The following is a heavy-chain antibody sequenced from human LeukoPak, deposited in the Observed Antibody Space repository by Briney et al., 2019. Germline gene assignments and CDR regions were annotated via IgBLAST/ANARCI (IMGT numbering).Heavy chain of an antibody. V-gene: IGHV3-11*05. CDR2: ISSSRSYT. Sequence: GGSLRLSCAASGFTFSDYYMSWIRQAPGKGLEWVSYISSSRSYTNYADSVKGRFTISRHNSKNTLYLQMNSLRAEDTAVYYCARAPEWLIFDYWGQGTLVTVSS. J-gene: IGHJ4*02. CDR3: ARAPEWLIFDY. CDR1: GFTFSDYY. D-gene: IGHD6-19*01.